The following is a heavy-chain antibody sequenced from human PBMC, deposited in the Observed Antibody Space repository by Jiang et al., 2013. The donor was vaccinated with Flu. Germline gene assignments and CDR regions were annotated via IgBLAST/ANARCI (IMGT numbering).Heavy chain of an antibody. D-gene: IGHD7-27*01. J-gene: IGHJ3*02. CDR3: ARGRIELGASHDAFDI. V-gene: IGHV1-69*01. Sequence: SGAEVKKPGSSVKVSCKASGGTFSSYAISWVRQAPGQGLEWMGGIIPIFGTANYAQKFQGRVTITADESTSTAYMELSSLRSEDTAVYYCARGRIELGASHDAFDIWGQGTMVTVSS. CDR2: IIPIFGTA. CDR1: GGTFSSYA.